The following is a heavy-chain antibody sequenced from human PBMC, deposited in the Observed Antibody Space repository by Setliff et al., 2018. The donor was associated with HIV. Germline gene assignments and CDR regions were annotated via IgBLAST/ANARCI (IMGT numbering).Heavy chain of an antibody. CDR1: GGTFSNSG. CDR3: ARGAPPGNPGHLDY. Sequence: SVKVSCKASGGTFSNSGISWVRQAPGQGLEWMGEIIPMYDPPVYAQRFQGRVTITADESTTTVYMELSSLISDDTATYFCARGAPPGNPGHLDYWGQGTPVTVSS. D-gene: IGHD6-13*01. V-gene: IGHV1-69*13. J-gene: IGHJ4*02. CDR2: IIPMYDPP.